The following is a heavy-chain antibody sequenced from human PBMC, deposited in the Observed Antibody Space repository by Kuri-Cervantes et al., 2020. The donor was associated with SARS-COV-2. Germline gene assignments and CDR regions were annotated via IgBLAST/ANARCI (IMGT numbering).Heavy chain of an antibody. Sequence: SQTLSLTCAVSGYSISSGYYWGWIRQPPGKGLEWIGSIYHSASTYYNPSLKSRVTISVDTSKNQFSLKLSSVTAADTAVYYCARVSWMQLWHRYFDNWGQGTLVTVSS. CDR2: IYHSAST. D-gene: IGHD5-18*01. V-gene: IGHV4-38-2*01. CDR1: GYSISSGYY. CDR3: ARVSWMQLWHRYFDN. J-gene: IGHJ4*02.